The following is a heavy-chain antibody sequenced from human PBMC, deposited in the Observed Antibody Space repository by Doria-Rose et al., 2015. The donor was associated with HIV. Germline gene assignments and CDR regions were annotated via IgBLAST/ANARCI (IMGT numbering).Heavy chain of an antibody. J-gene: IGHJ4*02. V-gene: IGHV3-21*01. CDR3: ATGVTLDY. CDR2: FSSTSAYI. Sequence: VQLVESGGGLVRPGGSLRLSWETSGLTFSSHRINWVRQAPGKGLEWVSSFSSTSAYINYADSVRGRFTISRDNARNSLYLQMDSLRAEDTAIYYCATGVTLDYWGQGTLVTVSS. D-gene: IGHD3-10*01. CDR1: GLTFSSHR.